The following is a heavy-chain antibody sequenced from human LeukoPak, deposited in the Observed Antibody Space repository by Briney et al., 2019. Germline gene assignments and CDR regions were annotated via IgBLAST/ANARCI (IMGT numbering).Heavy chain of an antibody. Sequence: SETLSLTCVVYGGSFSGYYWSWIRQPPGKGLEWIGEINHSGSTNYNPSLKSRVTISVDTSKNQFSLKLSSVTAADTAVYYCAGEGGSGSYYNVVDYWGQGTLVTVSS. D-gene: IGHD3-10*01. CDR3: AGEGGSGSYYNVVDY. CDR1: GGSFSGYY. J-gene: IGHJ4*02. V-gene: IGHV4-34*01. CDR2: INHSGST.